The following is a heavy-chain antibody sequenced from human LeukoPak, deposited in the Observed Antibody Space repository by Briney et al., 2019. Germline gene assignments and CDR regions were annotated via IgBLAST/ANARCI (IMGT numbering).Heavy chain of an antibody. CDR3: ARHHDFWSGYHYYYYGMDV. D-gene: IGHD3-3*01. Sequence: PSETLSLTCTVSVGSITSSSYYWGWIRQPPGKGLEWIGTIYYSGSTYYNPSLKSRVTISVDTSKNQFYLRLSSVTAADTAVYYCARHHDFWSGYHYYYYGMDVWGQGTTVTVSS. J-gene: IGHJ6*02. V-gene: IGHV4-39*01. CDR1: VGSITSSSYY. CDR2: IYYSGST.